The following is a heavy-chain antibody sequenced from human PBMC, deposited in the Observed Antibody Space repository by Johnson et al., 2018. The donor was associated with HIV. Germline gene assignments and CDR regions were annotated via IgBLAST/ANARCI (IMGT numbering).Heavy chain of an antibody. J-gene: IGHJ3*02. D-gene: IGHD6-13*01. CDR1: GFTFDDYG. Sequence: MQLVESGGGVVRPGGSLRLSCAASGFTFDDYGMTWVRQVPGKGLEWVSGINWNEGSTGYADSVKGRFTISRDNAKNSLYLQMNSLRAEDTAVYYCAKVRYSNSRGAFDIWGQGTMVTVSS. CDR3: AKVRYSNSRGAFDI. V-gene: IGHV3-20*04. CDR2: INWNEGST.